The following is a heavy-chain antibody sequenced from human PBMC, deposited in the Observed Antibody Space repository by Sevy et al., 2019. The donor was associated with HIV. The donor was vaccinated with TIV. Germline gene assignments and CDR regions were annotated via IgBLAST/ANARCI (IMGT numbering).Heavy chain of an antibody. Sequence: GGSLRLSCAASGFTFSSYWMHWVRQAPGKGLVWVSRINSDGSSTSYADSVKGRFTISRDNAKNTLYLQMNSLRAEDTAVYYCARGGTTVMVRDQNWFDPWGQGTLVTVSS. CDR3: ARGGTTVMVRDQNWFDP. CDR1: GFTFSSYW. CDR2: INSDGSST. J-gene: IGHJ5*02. D-gene: IGHD3-10*01. V-gene: IGHV3-74*01.